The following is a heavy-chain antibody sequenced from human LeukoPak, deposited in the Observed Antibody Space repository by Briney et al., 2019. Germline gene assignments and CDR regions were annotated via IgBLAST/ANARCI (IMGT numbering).Heavy chain of an antibody. Sequence: GGSLRLSCAASGFTVSSNYMSWVRQAPGKGLEWVSVIYSGGSTYYADSVKGRLTISRDNSKNTLYLQMNSLRAEDTAVYYCARRGFGELLYFDPWGQGTLVTVSS. CDR2: IYSGGST. J-gene: IGHJ5*02. D-gene: IGHD3-10*01. CDR3: ARRGFGELLYFDP. V-gene: IGHV3-53*01. CDR1: GFTVSSNY.